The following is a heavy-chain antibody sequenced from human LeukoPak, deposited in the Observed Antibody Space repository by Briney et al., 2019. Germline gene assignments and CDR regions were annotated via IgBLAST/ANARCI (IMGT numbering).Heavy chain of an antibody. V-gene: IGHV3-11*01. Sequence: GGSLRLSCAASGFSFSDFYMSWIRQAPGMGLEWISYIGTRGNPIYYADSVKGRFTISRDDAKNSLYLQMNSLRDEDTAVYFCAREARGSGRDFDYWGQGILVTVSS. J-gene: IGHJ4*02. CDR2: IGTRGNPI. CDR3: AREARGSGRDFDY. CDR1: GFSFSDFY. D-gene: IGHD1-26*01.